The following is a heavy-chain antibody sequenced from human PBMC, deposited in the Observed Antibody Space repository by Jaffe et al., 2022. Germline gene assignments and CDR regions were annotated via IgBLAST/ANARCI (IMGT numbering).Heavy chain of an antibody. CDR1: GGSISSYY. Sequence: QVQLQESGPGLVKPSETLSLTCTVSGGSISSYYWSWIRQPPGKGLEWIGYIYYSGSTNYNPSLKSRVTISVDTSKNQFSLKLSSVTAADTAVYYCARALDYGDYWGLKTFDIWGQGTMVTVSS. D-gene: IGHD4-17*01. V-gene: IGHV4-59*01. J-gene: IGHJ3*02. CDR3: ARALDYGDYWGLKTFDI. CDR2: IYYSGST.